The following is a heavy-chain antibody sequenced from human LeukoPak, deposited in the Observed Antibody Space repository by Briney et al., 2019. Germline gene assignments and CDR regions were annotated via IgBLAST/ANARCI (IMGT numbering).Heavy chain of an antibody. Sequence: SETLSLTCTVSRGSISPDHCAWIRQPPGKGLEWIGYIFYTGRARYNPSLESRVTLTVDMSKNQFSLKLSSVTAADTAVYYCARAGSYQLLFNYWGQGTLVTVSS. CDR1: RGSISPDH. CDR3: ARAGSYQLLFNY. V-gene: IGHV4-59*08. CDR2: IFYTGRA. D-gene: IGHD2-2*01. J-gene: IGHJ4*02.